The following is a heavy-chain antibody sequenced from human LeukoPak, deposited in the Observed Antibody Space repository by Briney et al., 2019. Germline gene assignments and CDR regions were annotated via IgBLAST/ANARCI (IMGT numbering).Heavy chain of an antibody. CDR1: GGSFSGYY. V-gene: IGHV4-34*01. CDR3: ARGGEMATAIYFDY. Sequence: SETLSLTCAVYGGSFSGYYWSWIRQPPGKGLEWIGEINHSGSTNYNSSLKSRVTISVDTSKNQFSLKLSSVTAADTAVYYCARGGEMATAIYFDYWGQGTLVTVSS. D-gene: IGHD5-24*01. CDR2: INHSGST. J-gene: IGHJ4*02.